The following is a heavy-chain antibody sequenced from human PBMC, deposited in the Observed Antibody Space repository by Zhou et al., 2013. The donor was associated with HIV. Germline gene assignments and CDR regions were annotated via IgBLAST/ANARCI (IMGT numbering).Heavy chain of an antibody. V-gene: IGHV1-69*13. CDR1: GGSFSSYA. Sequence: QVQLVQSGAEVKKPGSSVKVSCKTSGGSFSSYAMNWVRQAPGQGLEWMGRIIPMFGTANYAQKFQGRVTITADESTSTTYMELSSLRSEDTAVYYCARTLGSGMPIHYYYYYMDVWGKGTTVTVSS. J-gene: IGHJ6*03. D-gene: IGHD3-10*01. CDR2: IIPMFGTA. CDR3: ARTLGSGMPIHYYYYYMDV.